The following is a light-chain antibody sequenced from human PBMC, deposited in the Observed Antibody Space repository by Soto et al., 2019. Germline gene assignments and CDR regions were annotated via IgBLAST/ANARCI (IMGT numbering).Light chain of an antibody. CDR2: KAS. Sequence: DIQMTQFPSTLSASVGDRVTITSRASQSIRCWLAWYQQKPGKAPNLLIYKASSLPSVVPSRFSGSGYGTEFNLTSSSLQPDDIAPYYCQQYDSYSTFGGGTKGQSK. V-gene: IGKV1-5*03. CDR1: QSIRCW. CDR3: QQYDSYST. J-gene: IGKJ4*01.